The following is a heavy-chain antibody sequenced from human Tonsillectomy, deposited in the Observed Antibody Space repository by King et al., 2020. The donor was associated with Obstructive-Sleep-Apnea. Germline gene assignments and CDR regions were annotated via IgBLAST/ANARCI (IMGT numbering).Heavy chain of an antibody. CDR1: GYSFTSYW. CDR3: ARRRGVVGVIKNYYYGMDV. V-gene: IGHV5-51*01. Sequence: QLVQSGAEVKKPGESLKISCKGSGYSFTSYWIGWVRQMPGKGLEWMGIIYPGDSDTRYSPSFQGQVTISADKSISTAYLQWSSLKASDTAMYYCARRRGVVGVIKNYYYGMDVWGQGTTVTVSS. CDR2: IYPGDSDT. J-gene: IGHJ6*02. D-gene: IGHD1-26*01.